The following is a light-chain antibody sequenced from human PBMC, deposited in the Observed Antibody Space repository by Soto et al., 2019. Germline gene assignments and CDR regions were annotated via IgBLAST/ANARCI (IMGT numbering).Light chain of an antibody. Sequence: IVWTQSPGTLSLSPGERATLSCRASQSVSSSYLAWYQQKPGQAPRLLIYGASSRATGIPDRFRGSGSGTDFTLTINRLEPEDFAVYYCQQYGSSITFGQGTRLEI. J-gene: IGKJ5*01. V-gene: IGKV3-20*01. CDR1: QSVSSSY. CDR3: QQYGSSIT. CDR2: GAS.